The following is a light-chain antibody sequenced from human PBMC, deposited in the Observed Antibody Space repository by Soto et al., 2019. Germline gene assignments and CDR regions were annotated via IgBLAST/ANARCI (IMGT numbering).Light chain of an antibody. CDR1: QSISSW. V-gene: IGKV1-5*03. CDR2: KAS. CDR3: QQYNSYSPLT. J-gene: IGKJ4*01. Sequence: DIQMTQSPSTLSASVGDRVTITCRTSQSISSWLAWYQQKPGKAPKLLIYKASSLESGVPSRFSGSGSGTEFTLTISSLQPVDFATYYCQQYNSYSPLTFGGGTKVDIK.